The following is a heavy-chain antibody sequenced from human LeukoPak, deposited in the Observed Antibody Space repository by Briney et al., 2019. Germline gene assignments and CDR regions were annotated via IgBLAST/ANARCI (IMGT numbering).Heavy chain of an antibody. CDR1: GFTFSSYW. Sequence: GGSLRLSCAASGFTFSSYWMSWVRQAPGKGLEWVANIKQDGSEKYYVDSVKGRFTISRDNAKNSLYLQMNSLGAEDTAVYYCARDPFTYYDFWSGYYMIPNGMDVWGQGTTVTVSS. V-gene: IGHV3-7*03. CDR3: ARDPFTYYDFWSGYYMIPNGMDV. CDR2: IKQDGSEK. D-gene: IGHD3-3*01. J-gene: IGHJ6*02.